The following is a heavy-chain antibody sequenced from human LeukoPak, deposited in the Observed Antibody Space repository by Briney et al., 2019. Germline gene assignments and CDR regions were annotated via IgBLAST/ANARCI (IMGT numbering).Heavy chain of an antibody. V-gene: IGHV5-51*01. D-gene: IGHD3-16*02. CDR3: ARRPDYVWGSYRYTEGYFDY. CDR2: IYPGDSDT. CDR1: GYSFTSYW. Sequence: LGESLKISFKGSGYSFTSYWIGWVRQMPGKGLEWVGIIYPGDSDTRYSPSFLGQVTISADKSISTAYLQWSSLKASDTAMYYCARRPDYVWGSYRYTEGYFDYWGQGTLVTVSS. J-gene: IGHJ4*02.